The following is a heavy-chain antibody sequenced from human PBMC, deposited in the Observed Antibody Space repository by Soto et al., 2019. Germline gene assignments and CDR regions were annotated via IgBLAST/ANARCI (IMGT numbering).Heavy chain of an antibody. J-gene: IGHJ4*02. CDR2: IRKETNGYST. D-gene: IGHD1-26*01. V-gene: IGHV3-72*01. CDR3: DRGGSYRPFDY. Sequence: DVQLVQSGGGLVQPGGSLRLSCVGSGFSFSDHYMDWVRQAPGKGLEWVARIRKETNGYSTQYAASVKGRFTISRDDSKYSVYSQVNSLNTEDTAVYYCDRGGSYRPFDYWGQGTLVTVSS. CDR1: GFSFSDHY.